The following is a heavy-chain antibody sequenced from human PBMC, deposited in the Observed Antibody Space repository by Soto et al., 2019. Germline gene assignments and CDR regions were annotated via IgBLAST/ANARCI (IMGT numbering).Heavy chain of an antibody. Sequence: EVQLVESGGGLVKPGGSLRLSCAASGFTFSSYSMNWVRQAPGKGLEWVSSISSSSSYIYYADSVKGRYTISRDNAKNSLYLQMNSLRAADTAVYYCARGGFAGTTGTPREYYFDYWGQGTLVTVSS. CDR1: GFTFSSYS. CDR3: ARGGFAGTTGTPREYYFDY. V-gene: IGHV3-21*01. J-gene: IGHJ4*02. CDR2: ISSSSSYI. D-gene: IGHD1-1*01.